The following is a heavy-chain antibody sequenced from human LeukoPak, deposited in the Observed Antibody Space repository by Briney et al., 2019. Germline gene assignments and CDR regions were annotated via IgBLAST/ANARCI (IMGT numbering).Heavy chain of an antibody. CDR2: IRGSGGGR. D-gene: IGHD6-19*01. J-gene: IGHJ4*02. CDR1: GFTFSRYA. V-gene: IGHV3-23*01. Sequence: PGGSLRLPCAASGFTFSRYAMSWVRQAPGKGLEWVSAIRGSGGGRYHADSVKGRFTISRDNSKNTLYLQMNSLRDEDTALYYCAKAGIGVVGYFDYWGQGTLVTVSS. CDR3: AKAGIGVVGYFDY.